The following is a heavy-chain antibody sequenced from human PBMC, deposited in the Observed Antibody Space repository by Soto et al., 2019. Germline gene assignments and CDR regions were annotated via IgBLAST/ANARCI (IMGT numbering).Heavy chain of an antibody. J-gene: IGHJ4*02. D-gene: IGHD3-10*01. CDR1: GYTFTSYG. V-gene: IGHV1-24*01. CDR3: ATGPYYYFDY. CDR2: FDPEDGET. Sequence: ASVKVSCKASGYTFTSYGISWVRQAPGKGLEWMGGFDPEDGETIYAQKFQGRVTMTEDTSTDTAYMELSSLRSEDTAVYYCATGPYYYFDYWGQGTLVTVSS.